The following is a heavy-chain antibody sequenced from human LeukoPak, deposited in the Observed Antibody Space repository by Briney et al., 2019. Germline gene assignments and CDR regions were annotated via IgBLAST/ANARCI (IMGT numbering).Heavy chain of an antibody. J-gene: IGHJ5*02. CDR2: IIPIFGTA. CDR3: ARGESIAAPFNWFDP. V-gene: IGHV1-69*05. Sequence: ASVTVSFKASGGTFIIYAISWVRQAPGQGREWMGGIIPIFGTANYAQKFQGRVTITTDESTSTAYMELSSLRSEDTAVYYCARGESIAAPFNWFDPWGQGTLVTVSS. CDR1: GGTFIIYA. D-gene: IGHD6-6*01.